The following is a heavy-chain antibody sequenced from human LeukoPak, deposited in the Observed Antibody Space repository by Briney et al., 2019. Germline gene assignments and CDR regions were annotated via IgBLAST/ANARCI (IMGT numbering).Heavy chain of an antibody. CDR1: GFTFSSYA. CDR2: ISYDGSNK. Sequence: PGRSLRFSCAASGFTFSSYAMHWVRQAPGKGLEWVAVISYDGSNKYYADSVKGRFTISRDNSKNTLYLQMNSLRAEDTAVYYCARDLGPVPAATLGMDVWGQGTTVTVSS. J-gene: IGHJ6*02. CDR3: ARDLGPVPAATLGMDV. V-gene: IGHV3-30-3*01. D-gene: IGHD2-2*01.